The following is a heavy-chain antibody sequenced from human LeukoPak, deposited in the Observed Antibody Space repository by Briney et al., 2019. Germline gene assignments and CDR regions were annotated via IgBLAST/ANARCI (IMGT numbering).Heavy chain of an antibody. Sequence: GGSLRLSCAASGFTFTNAWMSWVRQAPGKGLEWVGRIKSKIGGTTDYAAPVKGRFTISRDDSKNTLYLQMNSLKTEDTAVYYCTTEVNYDILTGYYNYFDYWGQGTLVTVSS. D-gene: IGHD3-9*01. CDR1: GFTFTNAW. J-gene: IGHJ4*02. V-gene: IGHV3-15*01. CDR3: TTEVNYDILTGYYNYFDY. CDR2: IKSKIGGTT.